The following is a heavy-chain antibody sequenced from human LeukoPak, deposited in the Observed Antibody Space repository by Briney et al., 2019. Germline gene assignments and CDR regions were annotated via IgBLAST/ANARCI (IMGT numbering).Heavy chain of an antibody. J-gene: IGHJ4*02. CDR1: GYTFTSYY. V-gene: IGHV1-46*01. CDR3: ERAIYCSGGSCHWEFDY. CDR2: INPRDGST. D-gene: IGHD2-15*01. Sequence: ASVKVSCKASGYTFTSYYMHWVRQAPGQGLEWMGIINPRDGSTSYAQKFQGRVTMTRATSTSTVYMELSSLSSEDTAVHYCERAIYCSGGSCHWEFDYWGQGTLVTVSS.